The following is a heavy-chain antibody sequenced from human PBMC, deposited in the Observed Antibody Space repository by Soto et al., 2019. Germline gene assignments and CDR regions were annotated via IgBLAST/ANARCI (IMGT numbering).Heavy chain of an antibody. J-gene: IGHJ6*02. CDR3: TRVDYDFWSGYPALYYYGMDV. D-gene: IGHD3-3*01. V-gene: IGHV3-7*03. CDR1: GFTFSSYW. Sequence: PGGSLRLSCVGSGFTFSSYWMAWVRQAPGKGLEWVADIKQDGNDTYYVDSVKGRFTISRDNAENSVYLQVNSLRAEDTAVYYCTRVDYDFWSGYPALYYYGMDVWGQGTTVTVSS. CDR2: IKQDGNDT.